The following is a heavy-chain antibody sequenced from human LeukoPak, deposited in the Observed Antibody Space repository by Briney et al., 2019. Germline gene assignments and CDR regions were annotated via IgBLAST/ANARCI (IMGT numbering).Heavy chain of an antibody. CDR1: GFTFSSYW. J-gene: IGHJ4*02. CDR3: AISSPVATVGY. CDR2: INQDGSEK. D-gene: IGHD4-23*01. V-gene: IGHV3-7*01. Sequence: PGGSLRLSCADSGFTFSSYWISWVRQAPGKGLEWVANINQDGSEKYYVDSVRGRFTISRDNAKNSLYLQMNSLRAEDTAVYYCAISSPVATVGYWGQETLVTVSS.